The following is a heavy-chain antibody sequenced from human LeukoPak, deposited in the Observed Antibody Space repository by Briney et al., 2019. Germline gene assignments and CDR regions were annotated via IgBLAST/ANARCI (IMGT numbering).Heavy chain of an antibody. CDR3: ARSVEGYCSGGSCYSYYYYMDV. CDR1: GGSISSYY. V-gene: IGHV4-59*01. Sequence: PSETLSLTCTVSGGSISSYYWSWIRQPPGKGLEWIGYIYYSGSTNYNPSLKNRVTISVDTSKNQFSLKLSSVTAADTAVYYCARSVEGYCSGGSCYSYYYYMDVWGKGTTVTVSS. J-gene: IGHJ6*03. D-gene: IGHD2-15*01. CDR2: IYYSGST.